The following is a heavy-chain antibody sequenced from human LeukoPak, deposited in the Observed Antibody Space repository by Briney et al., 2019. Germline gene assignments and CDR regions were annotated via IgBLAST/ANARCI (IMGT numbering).Heavy chain of an antibody. CDR3: ARDSTGGSPAFDY. Sequence: GGSLRLSCAASGFTFSSYSMNWARQAPGKGLEWVSSISSSSSYIYYADSVKGRFTISRDNAKNSLYLQMNSLRAEDTAVYYCARDSTGGSPAFDYWGRGTLVTVSS. J-gene: IGHJ4*02. D-gene: IGHD3-16*01. V-gene: IGHV3-21*01. CDR1: GFTFSSYS. CDR2: ISSSSSYI.